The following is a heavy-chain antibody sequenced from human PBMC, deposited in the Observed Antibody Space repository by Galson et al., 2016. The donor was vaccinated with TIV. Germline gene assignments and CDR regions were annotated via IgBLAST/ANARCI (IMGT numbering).Heavy chain of an antibody. CDR1: GFTFSTYW. V-gene: IGHV3-74*01. D-gene: IGHD3-22*01. Sequence: LRLSCAASGFTFSTYWMHWVRQAPGKGLVWVSRINTDGSTTNYADSVKGRFTISRDNAKNTLYLQMNGLSAEDTAVYYCSRPSHYYDTSSFYPLDFWGQGTLVTVSS. CDR3: SRPSHYYDTSSFYPLDF. CDR2: INTDGSTT. J-gene: IGHJ4*02.